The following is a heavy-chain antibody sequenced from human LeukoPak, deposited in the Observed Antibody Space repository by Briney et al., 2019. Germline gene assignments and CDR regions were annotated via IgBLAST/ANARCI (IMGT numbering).Heavy chain of an antibody. CDR1: GFTFSDYY. D-gene: IGHD3-3*01. V-gene: IGHV3-11*06. CDR3: AKDWEGRRVFGVGLPLNHWFDP. Sequence: VGSLRLSCAASGFTFSDYYMSWIRQAPGKGLEWVSYISISSSYTNYADSVKGRFTISRDNAKNSLYLQMNILRAEDTAFYYCAKDWEGRRVFGVGLPLNHWFDPWGQGTLVSVSS. J-gene: IGHJ5*02. CDR2: ISISSSYT.